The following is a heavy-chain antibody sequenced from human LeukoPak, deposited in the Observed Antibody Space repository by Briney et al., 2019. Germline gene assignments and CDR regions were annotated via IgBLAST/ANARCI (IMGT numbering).Heavy chain of an antibody. CDR2: IGTAGDT. CDR1: GFTFSSYD. CDR3: ARDMSGYDSYYYGMDV. V-gene: IGHV3-13*01. J-gene: IGHJ6*02. D-gene: IGHD5-12*01. Sequence: PGGSLRLSCAASGFTFSSYDMHWVRQATGKGLEWVSAIGTAGDTYYPGSVKGRFTISRENAKNSLYLQMNSLRAGDTAVYYCARDMSGYDSYYYGMDVWGQGTTVTVSS.